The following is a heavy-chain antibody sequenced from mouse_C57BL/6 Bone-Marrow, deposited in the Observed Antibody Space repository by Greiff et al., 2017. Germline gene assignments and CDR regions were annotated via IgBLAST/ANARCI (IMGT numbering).Heavy chain of an antibody. V-gene: IGHV1-19*01. CDR3: ARSNSPYAMDY. CDR2: INPYNGGT. J-gene: IGHJ4*01. D-gene: IGHD6-1*01. Sequence: EVQLQQSGPVLVKPGASVKMSCKASGYTFTDYYMNWVKQSHGKSLEWIGVINPYNGGTSYNQKFKGKATLTVDKSSSTAYMELNSLTSEDSAVYYCARSNSPYAMDYWGQGTSVTVSS. CDR1: GYTFTDYY.